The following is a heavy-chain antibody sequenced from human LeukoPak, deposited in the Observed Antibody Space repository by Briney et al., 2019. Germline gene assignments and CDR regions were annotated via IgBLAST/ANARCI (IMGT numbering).Heavy chain of an antibody. CDR2: IKQDGSEK. D-gene: IGHD6-25*01. V-gene: IGHV3-7*05. Sequence: GGSLRLSCVASGFTFNSHWMSWVRQAPGKGLEWVANIKQDGSEKYYVDSVKGRITILRDNAKNSLYLQMSSLSAEDTAVYYCARVMLGSACIDFWGQGTLVTVSS. J-gene: IGHJ4*02. CDR3: ARVMLGSACIDF. CDR1: GFTFNSHW.